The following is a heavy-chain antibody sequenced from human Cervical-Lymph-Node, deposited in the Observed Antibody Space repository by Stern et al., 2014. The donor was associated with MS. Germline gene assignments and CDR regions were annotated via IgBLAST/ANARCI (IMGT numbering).Heavy chain of an antibody. CDR1: GFTFSYHA. CDR2: ISYDGSDN. CDR3: ARGGAVTSSEYYFDY. J-gene: IGHJ4*02. Sequence: VQLVESGGGVVQPGRSLRLSCAASGFTFSYHAMHWVRQAPGKGLEWVAVISYDGSDNYYAGSVKGRFTLSRDNSKNPLYLQLNSLRAGDPAVYSCARGGAVTSSEYYFDYWGQGTLVTVSS. D-gene: IGHD4-17*01. V-gene: IGHV3-30*01.